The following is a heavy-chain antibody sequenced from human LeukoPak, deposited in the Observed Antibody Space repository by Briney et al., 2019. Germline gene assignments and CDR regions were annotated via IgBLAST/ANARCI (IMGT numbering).Heavy chain of an antibody. J-gene: IGHJ3*02. CDR2: IYPGDSET. D-gene: IGHD2-15*01. CDR1: GYSFTRYW. Sequence: GESLKISCKGSGYSFTRYWIGWVRQMPGKGLEWMGIIYPGDSETRYSPSFQGQVTISADKSISTAYLQWSSLKASDTAMYYCARLKGYCSGGSCDGAFDIWGQGTMVTVSS. CDR3: ARLKGYCSGGSCDGAFDI. V-gene: IGHV5-51*01.